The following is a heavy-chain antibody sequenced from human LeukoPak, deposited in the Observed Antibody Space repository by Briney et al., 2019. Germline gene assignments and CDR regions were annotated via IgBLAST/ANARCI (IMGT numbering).Heavy chain of an antibody. CDR2: TNPTSGNT. V-gene: IGHV1-8*03. Sequence: GASVKVSCKASGYTFTNYDMNWVRQATGQGLEWMGWTNPTSGNTAYAQKFQGRVTITTNASISTAYMELSSLRSEDTGVYYCARGRAMWYYDSGGHYTTSSEYNWFDPWGQGTLVTVSS. CDR3: ARGRAMWYYDSGGHYTTSSEYNWFDP. D-gene: IGHD3-22*01. J-gene: IGHJ5*02. CDR1: GYTFTNYD.